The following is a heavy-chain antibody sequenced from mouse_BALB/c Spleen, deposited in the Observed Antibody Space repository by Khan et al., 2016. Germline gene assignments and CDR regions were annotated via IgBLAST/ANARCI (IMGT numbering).Heavy chain of an antibody. Sequence: QNQLVQSGPELKKPGETVKISCKASGYTFTDYSMHWVKQAPGKGLKWMGWINTETGEPTYADDFKGRFAFSLETSASTAYLQINNLKNEDTATYFCARIPRGYDMDYWGQGTSVTVSS. CDR3: ARIPRGYDMDY. CDR2: INTETGEP. V-gene: IGHV9-2-1*01. D-gene: IGHD2-10*02. J-gene: IGHJ4*01. CDR1: GYTFTDYS.